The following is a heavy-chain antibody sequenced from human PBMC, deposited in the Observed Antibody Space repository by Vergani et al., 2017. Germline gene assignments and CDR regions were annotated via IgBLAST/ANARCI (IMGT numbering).Heavy chain of an antibody. CDR3: AKVGGYCSSTSCYRGDWFDP. D-gene: IGHD2-2*02. CDR2: INHSGST. Sequence: QVQLQQWGAGLLKPSETLSLTCAVYGGSFSGYYWSWIRQPPGKGLEWIGEINHSGSTNYNPSLKSRVTISVDTSKNQFSLKLSSVTAADTAVYYCAKVGGYCSSTSCYRGDWFDPWGQGTLVTVSS. V-gene: IGHV4-34*01. CDR1: GGSFSGYY. J-gene: IGHJ5*02.